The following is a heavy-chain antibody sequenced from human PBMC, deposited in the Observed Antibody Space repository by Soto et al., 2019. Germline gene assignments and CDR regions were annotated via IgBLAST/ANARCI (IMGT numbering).Heavy chain of an antibody. CDR1: GFTFSSYA. CDR3: ESTNSGWIIDY. V-gene: IGHV3-30-3*01. J-gene: IGHJ4*02. Sequence: GGSLRLSCAASGFTFSSYAMHWVRQAPGKGLEWVAVIPYDGSNKYYADSVKGRFTISRDNSKNTLYLQMNSLRAEDTAVYYCESTNSGWIIDYWGQGTLVTVSS. CDR2: IPYDGSNK. D-gene: IGHD6-19*01.